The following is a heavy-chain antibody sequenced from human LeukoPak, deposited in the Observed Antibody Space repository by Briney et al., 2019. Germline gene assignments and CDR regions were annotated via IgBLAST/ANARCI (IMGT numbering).Heavy chain of an antibody. V-gene: IGHV3-7*01. CDR3: ARDQSKKGKYYYDSSGYHDY. Sequence: PGGSLRLSCAASGFTFSSYWMSWVRQAPGKGLEWVANIKQDGSEKYYVDSVKGRFTISRDNAKNSLYLQTNSLRAEDTAVYYCARDQSKKGKYYYDSSGYHDYWGQGTLVTVSS. CDR1: GFTFSSYW. D-gene: IGHD3-22*01. J-gene: IGHJ4*02. CDR2: IKQDGSEK.